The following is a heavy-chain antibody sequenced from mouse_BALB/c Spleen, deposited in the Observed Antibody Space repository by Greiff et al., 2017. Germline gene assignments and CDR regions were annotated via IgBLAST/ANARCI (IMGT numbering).Heavy chain of an antibody. V-gene: IGHV14-3*02. D-gene: IGHD1-2*01. CDR1: GFNIKDTY. Sequence: EVQVVESGAELVKPGASVKLSCTASGFNIKDTYMHWVKQRPEQGLEWIGRIDPANGNTKYDPKFQGKATITADTSSNTAYLQLSSLTSEDTAVYYCARGITTAWFAYWGQGTLVTVSA. J-gene: IGHJ3*01. CDR3: ARGITTAWFAY. CDR2: IDPANGNT.